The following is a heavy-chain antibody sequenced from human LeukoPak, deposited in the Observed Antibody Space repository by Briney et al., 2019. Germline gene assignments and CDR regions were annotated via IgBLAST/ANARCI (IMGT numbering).Heavy chain of an antibody. CDR2: INSDGSST. D-gene: IGHD3-22*01. CDR3: ARVGGYYDSSGYYYNAFDI. Sequence: GGSLRLSCAVSGFTFSSYWMHWVRQAPGKGLVWVSRINSDGSSTSYADSVKSRFTISRDNAKNTLYLQVNSLRAEDTAVYYCARVGGYYDSSGYYYNAFDIWGQGTMVTVSS. J-gene: IGHJ3*02. V-gene: IGHV3-74*01. CDR1: GFTFSSYW.